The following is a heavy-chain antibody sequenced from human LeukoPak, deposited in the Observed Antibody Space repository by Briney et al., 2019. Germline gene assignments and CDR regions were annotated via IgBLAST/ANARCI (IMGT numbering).Heavy chain of an antibody. CDR3: AARFHYYDSSGYYQS. Sequence: ASVKVSCKASGYTFTSYGISWVRQAPGQGLEWMGWISAYNGNTKYAQKLQGRVTMTTDTSTSTAYMELRSLRSDDTAVYYCAARFHYYDSSGYYQSWGQGTLVTVSS. V-gene: IGHV1-18*01. CDR1: GYTFTSYG. J-gene: IGHJ4*02. CDR2: ISAYNGNT. D-gene: IGHD3-22*01.